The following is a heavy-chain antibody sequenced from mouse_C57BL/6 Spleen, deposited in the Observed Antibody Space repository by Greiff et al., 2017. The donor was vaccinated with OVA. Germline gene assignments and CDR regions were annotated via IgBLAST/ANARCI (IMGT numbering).Heavy chain of an antibody. CDR3: ARRLVFFDY. CDR2: IDPSDSYT. V-gene: IGHV1-50*01. CDR1: GYTFTSYW. Sequence: QVQLQQPGAELVKPGASVKLSCKASGYTFTSYWMQWVKQRPGQGLEWIGEIDPSDSYTNYNQKFKGKATLTVDTSSSTAYMQLSSLTSEDSAVYYCARRLVFFDYWGQGTTLTVSS. J-gene: IGHJ2*01. D-gene: IGHD1-1*02.